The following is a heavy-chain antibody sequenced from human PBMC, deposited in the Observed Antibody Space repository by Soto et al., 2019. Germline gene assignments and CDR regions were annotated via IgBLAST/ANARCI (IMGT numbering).Heavy chain of an antibody. V-gene: IGHV3-23*01. CDR1: GFSFSSYA. D-gene: IGHD3-10*01. CDR3: AKELGTIGFGELPPLTRNYYYGMDV. CDR2: ISGSGGST. J-gene: IGHJ6*04. Sequence: GGSLRLSCAVSGFSFSSYAMSWFGQAPGKGLEWVAVISGSGGSTYYADSVKGRFTISRDNSKNTLYLQMNSLRAEDTAVYYCAKELGTIGFGELPPLTRNYYYGMDVWGKRTTVTVSS.